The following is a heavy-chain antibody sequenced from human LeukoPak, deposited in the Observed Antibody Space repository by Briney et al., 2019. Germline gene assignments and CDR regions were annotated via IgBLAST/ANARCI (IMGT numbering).Heavy chain of an antibody. J-gene: IGHJ5*02. CDR3: ARELRAAAARYGANWFDP. Sequence: SETLSLTCAVYGGSFSGYYWSWLRQPPGKGREWVGEINHSGSTNYNPSLKSRVTISVDTSKNQFSLKLSSVTAADTAVYYCARELRAAAARYGANWFDPWGQGTLVTVSS. D-gene: IGHD6-13*01. V-gene: IGHV4-34*01. CDR1: GGSFSGYY. CDR2: INHSGST.